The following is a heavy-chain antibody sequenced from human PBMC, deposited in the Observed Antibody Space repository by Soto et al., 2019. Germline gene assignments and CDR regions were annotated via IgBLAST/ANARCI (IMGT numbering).Heavy chain of an antibody. D-gene: IGHD1-26*01. J-gene: IGHJ4*02. CDR3: ARDLAKGGGSAGFDY. CDR2: INPKSGGT. Sequence: ASVKVSCKASGYTFTVYYMHWVRQAPGRGLEWMGWINPKSGGTMYPQKFQGRVTMTWDTSISTAYMALTRLRSDDTAVYYCARDLAKGGGSAGFDYWGQGTLVTVSS. CDR1: GYTFTVYY. V-gene: IGHV1-2*02.